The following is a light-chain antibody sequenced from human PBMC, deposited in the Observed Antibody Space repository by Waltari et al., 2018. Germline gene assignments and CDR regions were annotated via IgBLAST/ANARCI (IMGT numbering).Light chain of an antibody. J-gene: IGKJ1*01. CDR1: PGVSSSY. V-gene: IGKV3D-20*01. Sequence: EIVLTQSPATLSLSPGERATLSCGASPGVSSSYLAWYQQKPGLAPRLLIYAASSRATGIPDRFSGSGSGTDFTLTISRLEPEDFAVYYCQQYGSSSWTFGQGTKVEIK. CDR2: AAS. CDR3: QQYGSSSWT.